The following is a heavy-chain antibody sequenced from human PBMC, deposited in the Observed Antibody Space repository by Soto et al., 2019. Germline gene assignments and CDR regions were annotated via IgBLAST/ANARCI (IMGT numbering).Heavy chain of an antibody. Sequence: SETLSLTCTVSGGSISSGDYYWSWIRQPPGKGLEWIGYIYYSGSTYYNPSLKNRVTISVDTSKNQFSLKLSSVTAADTAVYYCARGVVLVPAAINWFDPWGQGTLVTVSS. V-gene: IGHV4-30-4*01. CDR3: ARGVVLVPAAINWFDP. CDR1: GGSISSGDYY. D-gene: IGHD2-2*02. J-gene: IGHJ5*02. CDR2: IYYSGST.